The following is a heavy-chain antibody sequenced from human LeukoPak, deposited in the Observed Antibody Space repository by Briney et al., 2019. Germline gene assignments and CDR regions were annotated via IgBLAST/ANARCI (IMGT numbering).Heavy chain of an antibody. CDR3: ARGGNRFGGFYFDY. D-gene: IGHD3-10*01. CDR2: IHHSGRS. V-gene: IGHV4-31*03. J-gene: IGHJ4*02. CDR1: ADSLSSGGHY. Sequence: SQTLSLTCTVSADSLSSGGHYWAWIRQFAGKGLESIGFIHHSGRSRHNPSLKDRVAISVDTSRKQFALKLSSVTAADTAMYYCARGGNRFGGFYFDYWGQGIQVIVSS.